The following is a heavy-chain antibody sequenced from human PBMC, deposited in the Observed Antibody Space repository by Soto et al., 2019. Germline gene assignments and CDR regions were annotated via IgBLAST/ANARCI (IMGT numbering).Heavy chain of an antibody. D-gene: IGHD6-19*01. CDR2: INSDGSST. J-gene: IGHJ5*02. CDR3: ARSWALTLRSGAVAGTLIDWFDP. Sequence: GGSLRLSCAASGFTFSSYWMHWVRQAPGKGLVWVSRINSDGSSTSYADSVKGRFTISRDNAKNTLYLQMNSLRAEDPAVYYCARSWALTLRSGAVAGTLIDWFDPWGQGTLVTVSS. CDR1: GFTFSSYW. V-gene: IGHV3-74*01.